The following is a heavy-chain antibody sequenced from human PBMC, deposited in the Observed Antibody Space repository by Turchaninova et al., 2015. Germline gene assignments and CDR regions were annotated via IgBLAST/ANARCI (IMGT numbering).Heavy chain of an antibody. D-gene: IGHD1-26*01. CDR3: ARASGSYSWFDP. J-gene: IGHJ5*02. Sequence: QVQLQASGPGLVKPSETLSLSFAVPGSSTTRGFYLGWILPSPGKGLEWIASIYHSGRTFHSGDTYYNPSLKSRVSISVYTSKNQFSLKLRSVTAADTALYYCARASGSYSWFDPWGQGTLVTVSS. CDR1: GSSTTRGFY. CDR2: IYHSGRTFHSGDT. V-gene: IGHV4-38-2*01.